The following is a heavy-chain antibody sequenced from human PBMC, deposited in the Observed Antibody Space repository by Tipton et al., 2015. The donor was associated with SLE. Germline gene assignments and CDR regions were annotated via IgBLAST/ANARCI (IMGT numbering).Heavy chain of an antibody. J-gene: IGHJ4*02. Sequence: TLSLTCTVSGGSISGYYWNWIRQPPGKGLEWVGYINYSGNTNYNPSLKGRVTISVDTSKTHFSLRLNSVTAADTAVYYCARQSMAARPDFDFWGQGTLVTVSS. CDR1: GGSISGYY. V-gene: IGHV4-59*01. CDR2: INYSGNT. D-gene: IGHD6-6*01. CDR3: ARQSMAARPDFDF.